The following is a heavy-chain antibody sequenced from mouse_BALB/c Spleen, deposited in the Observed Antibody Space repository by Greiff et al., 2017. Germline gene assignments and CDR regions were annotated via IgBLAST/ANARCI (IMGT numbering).Heavy chain of an antibody. CDR1: GYSITSDYA. CDR2: ISYSGST. D-gene: IGHD2-1*01. V-gene: IGHV3-2*02. J-gene: IGHJ4*01. CDR3: ARSTRGAMDY. Sequence: EVMLVESGPGLVKPSQSLSLTCTVTGYSITSDYAWNWIRQFPGNKLEWMGYISYSGSTSYNPSLKSRISITRDTSKNQFFLQLNSVTTEDTATYYCARSTRGAMDYWGQGTSVTVSS.